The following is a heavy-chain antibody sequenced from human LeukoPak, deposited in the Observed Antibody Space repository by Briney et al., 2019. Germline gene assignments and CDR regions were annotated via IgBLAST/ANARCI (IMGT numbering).Heavy chain of an antibody. CDR1: GGSISSYY. D-gene: IGHD2-8*01. V-gene: IGHV4-59*01. Sequence: SETLSLTCTVSGGSISSYYWSWIRQPPGKGLEWIGYIYYSGSTNYNPSLKSRVTISVDTSKNQFSLKLSSVTAADTAVYYCAREYDTCALDIWGQGTMVTVSS. CDR2: IYYSGST. CDR3: AREYDTCALDI. J-gene: IGHJ3*02.